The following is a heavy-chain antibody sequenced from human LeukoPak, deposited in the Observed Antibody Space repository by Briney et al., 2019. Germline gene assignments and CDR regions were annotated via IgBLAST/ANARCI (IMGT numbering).Heavy chain of an antibody. D-gene: IGHD2-15*01. Sequence: ASVKVSCKTSGDTFSNEYMHWVRQAPGQGLEWMGLININDGDTDYAQSFQGRVTMTRDASTDTVYMEPSSLRSEDTAVYYCARMVVAAQLNYYYGMDVWGQGTTVTVSS. CDR3: ARMVVAAQLNYYYGMDV. V-gene: IGHV1-46*01. J-gene: IGHJ6*02. CDR2: ININDGDT. CDR1: GDTFSNEY.